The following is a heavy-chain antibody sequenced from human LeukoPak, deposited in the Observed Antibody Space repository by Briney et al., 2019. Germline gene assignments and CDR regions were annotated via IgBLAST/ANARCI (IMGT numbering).Heavy chain of an antibody. Sequence: GGSLRLSCAASGLSFSSFAMSWVRQAPARGLEWLSSMKGTGETFYADSVRGRFTISRDNSKNTLYLQMNSLRAEDTAVYYCAKAGAYDSSGYPGDTFDYWGQGTLVTVSS. D-gene: IGHD3-22*01. CDR3: AKAGAYDSSGYPGDTFDY. V-gene: IGHV3-23*01. CDR1: GLSFSSFA. J-gene: IGHJ4*02. CDR2: MKGTGET.